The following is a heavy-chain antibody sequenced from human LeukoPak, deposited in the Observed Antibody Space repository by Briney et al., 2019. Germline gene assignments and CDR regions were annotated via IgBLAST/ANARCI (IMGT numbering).Heavy chain of an antibody. CDR3: TRPSYGDYAFGIDY. Sequence: GGSLRLSCTTSGFTFGDYAMSWFRQAPGKGLEWVGFIRTKPYDETTEYAASVKGRFTISRDGSKSIAYLQMNNLKTDDTAVYYCTRPSYGDYAFGIDYWGQGTVVTVSS. J-gene: IGHJ4*02. D-gene: IGHD4-17*01. CDR2: IRTKPYDETT. V-gene: IGHV3-49*01. CDR1: GFTFGDYA.